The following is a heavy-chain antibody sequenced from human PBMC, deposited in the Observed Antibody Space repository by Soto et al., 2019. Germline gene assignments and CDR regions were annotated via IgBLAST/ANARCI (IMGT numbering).Heavy chain of an antibody. CDR3: AKRVGDY. J-gene: IGHJ4*02. V-gene: IGHV3-23*01. Sequence: EVQLLESGGGLVQPGGSPRLSCAVSGLTFSSHAMGWVRQAPGKGLEWVSGISGGGGTTYYADSVKGRFTISRDNSKNTVYLQMKSLRAEDTAVYYCAKRVGDYWGQGTLVTVSS. D-gene: IGHD1-26*01. CDR1: GLTFSSHA. CDR2: ISGGGGTT.